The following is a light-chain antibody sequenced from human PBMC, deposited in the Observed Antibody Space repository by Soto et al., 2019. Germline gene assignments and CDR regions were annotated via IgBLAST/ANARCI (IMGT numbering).Light chain of an antibody. J-gene: IGLJ2*01. V-gene: IGLV2-8*01. CDR2: EVS. Sequence: QSALTQPPSASGSPGQSVTISCTGTSSDVGGYNFVSWYQQHPGKAPKLMIYEVSKRPSGVPDRYSGSKSGNAASLTVSGLQAEEEADYYCSSYAGSKNFVFRGGAKATVL. CDR3: SSYAGSKNFV. CDR1: SSDVGGYNF.